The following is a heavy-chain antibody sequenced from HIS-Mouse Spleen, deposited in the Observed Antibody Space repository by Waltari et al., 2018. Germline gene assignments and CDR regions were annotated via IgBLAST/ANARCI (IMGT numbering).Heavy chain of an antibody. CDR2: IYTSGST. J-gene: IGHJ3*02. Sequence: QVQLQESGPGLVKPSETLSLTCTVSGGSISSYYRSWIRQPAGKGLEWIGRIYTSGSTNSNPSLKGRVTRSVDTSKNQCSLKLSSGTAADTAVYYCARDFHDFWSGYYGGDKKHDAFDIWGQGTMVTVSS. CDR3: ARDFHDFWSGYYGGDKKHDAFDI. D-gene: IGHD3-3*01. CDR1: GGSISSYY. V-gene: IGHV4-4*07.